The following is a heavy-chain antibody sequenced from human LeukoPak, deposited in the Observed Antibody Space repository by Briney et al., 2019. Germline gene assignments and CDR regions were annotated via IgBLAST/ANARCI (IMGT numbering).Heavy chain of an antibody. Sequence: SLRLSCAASGFTFDDYAMPWVRQAPGKGLEWVSGISWNSGSIGYADSVKGRFTISRDNAKNSLYLQMNSLRAEDTALYYCAKDMRSGSYSSGNFDYWGQGTLVTVST. CDR2: ISWNSGSI. V-gene: IGHV3-9*01. J-gene: IGHJ4*02. D-gene: IGHD1-26*01. CDR1: GFTFDDYA. CDR3: AKDMRSGSYSSGNFDY.